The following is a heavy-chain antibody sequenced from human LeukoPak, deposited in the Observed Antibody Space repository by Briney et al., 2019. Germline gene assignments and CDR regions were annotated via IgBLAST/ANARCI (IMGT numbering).Heavy chain of an antibody. V-gene: IGHV4-59*02. D-gene: IGHD5-24*01. Sequence: PSETLSLTCSVSGGSVSSFYWSWIRQSPGKGLEWIGYISHKGITSYNPSLESRLTISLDTSKNQFSLKLKSLTAADTAVYFCAKDGAGGEMTTPTGYFDIWGRSTLVTVSS. CDR1: GGSVSSFY. CDR2: ISHKGIT. CDR3: AKDGAGGEMTTPTGYFDI. J-gene: IGHJ2*01.